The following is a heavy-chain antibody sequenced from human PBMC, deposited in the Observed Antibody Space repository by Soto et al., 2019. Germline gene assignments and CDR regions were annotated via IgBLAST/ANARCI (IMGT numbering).Heavy chain of an antibody. Sequence: QVQLVQSGAEVKKPGASVKVSCKTSGYTFTSYGISWVRQAPGQGLEWMGWSSAYNGKTMYTQKLQGRVTMTTDTLTRTAYMELRSLTSDDTAVYYCARDPLTATYPNPYYYYGMDVWGQGTTVTVSS. V-gene: IGHV1-18*01. J-gene: IGHJ6*02. D-gene: IGHD5-18*01. CDR3: ARDPLTATYPNPYYYYGMDV. CDR1: GYTFTSYG. CDR2: SSAYNGKT.